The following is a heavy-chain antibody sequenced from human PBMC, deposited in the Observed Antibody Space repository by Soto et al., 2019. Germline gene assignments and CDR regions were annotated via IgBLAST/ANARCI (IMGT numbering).Heavy chain of an antibody. CDR2: IIPIFGTA. V-gene: IGHV1-69*12. J-gene: IGHJ5*02. CDR1: GGTFSSYA. D-gene: IGHD3-10*01. Sequence: QVQLVQSGAEVKKPGSSVKVSCKASGGTFSSYAISWVRQAPGQGLEWMGGIIPIFGTANYAQKFQARVTITADESTSTAYMELGSLRSEDTAVYYCAEGYGSGSYANNWFDPWGQGTLVTVSS. CDR3: AEGYGSGSYANNWFDP.